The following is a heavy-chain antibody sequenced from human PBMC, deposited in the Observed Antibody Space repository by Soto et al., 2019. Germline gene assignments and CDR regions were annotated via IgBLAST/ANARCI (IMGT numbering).Heavy chain of an antibody. CDR1: GYNFNNYE. Sequence: QVQLLQSGAEVKKPGASVKISCKASGYNFNNYEINWVRQAPAQGLEWMGWMKGYSGNPLYAQNFQGSLTLTRDTSTNTAYLELPSLAYEDTARYFFARRRGESYYGLDYWGQGPLVTVSS. CDR2: MKGYSGNP. V-gene: IGHV1-8*01. J-gene: IGHJ4*02. D-gene: IGHD1-26*01. CDR3: ARRRGESYYGLDY.